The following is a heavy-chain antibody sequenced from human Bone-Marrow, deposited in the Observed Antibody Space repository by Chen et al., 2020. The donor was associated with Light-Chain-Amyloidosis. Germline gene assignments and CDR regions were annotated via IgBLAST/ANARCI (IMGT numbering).Heavy chain of an antibody. J-gene: IGHJ5*02. CDR2: ISDSGGNT. V-gene: IGHV3-23*01. CDR3: ARDTYYYDNIDYYSWFDP. D-gene: IGHD3-22*01. CDR1: GFSFNDYA. Sequence: EVQLLESGGGLVRPGGSLRLSCAASGFSFNDYAMSWVRQAPGKGLEWVSDISDSGGNTNYADSVKGRFTISGDNSKNTLYLDMNSLRVDDTALYYCARDTYYYDNIDYYSWFDPWGQGTLVTVSS.